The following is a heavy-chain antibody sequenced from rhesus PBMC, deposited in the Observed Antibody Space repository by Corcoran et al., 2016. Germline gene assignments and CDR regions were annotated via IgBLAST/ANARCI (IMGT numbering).Heavy chain of an antibody. D-gene: IGHD2-15*01. J-gene: IGHJ4*01. CDR2: INSGGGST. Sequence: EVQLVETGGGVVQPGGYLKLSCAASGFTFSSYGMSWVRQAPGKGREWVSAINSGGGSTYYADSVKDRFTISRDNSKNTLSLQMNSLRAEDTAVYYCAKVDCSGTYCSIDYWGQGVLVTVSS. CDR1: GFTFSSYG. CDR3: AKVDCSGTYCSIDY. V-gene: IGHV3S5*01.